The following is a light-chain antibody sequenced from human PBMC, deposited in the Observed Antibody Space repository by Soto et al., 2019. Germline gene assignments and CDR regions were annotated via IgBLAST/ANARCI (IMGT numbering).Light chain of an antibody. CDR2: DAF. CDR3: QQRHNWPIT. J-gene: IGKJ5*01. CDR1: ETIRNL. Sequence: EIVLTQSQATLSLSPGERATLSCRASETIRNLLAWYQQRPGQAPRLLIYDAFSRAPGIPARFSGGGSGTDFTLTISSLEPEDFGVYYCQQRHNWPITFGQGTRLEIK. V-gene: IGKV3-11*01.